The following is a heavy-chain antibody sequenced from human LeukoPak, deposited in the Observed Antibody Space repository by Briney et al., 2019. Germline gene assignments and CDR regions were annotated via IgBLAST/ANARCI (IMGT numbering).Heavy chain of an antibody. Sequence: GASVKVSCKASGYTFTSYGISWVRQAPGQGLEWMGWISAYNGNTKYAQKLKGRVTLTADTLTSTAYMELRTLISDDTATYYCAIGQGVITWGGADVYDVWGQGTTVIVSS. CDR1: GYTFTSYG. D-gene: IGHD3-16*01. CDR3: AIGQGVITWGGADVYDV. CDR2: ISAYNGNT. J-gene: IGHJ3*01. V-gene: IGHV1-18*01.